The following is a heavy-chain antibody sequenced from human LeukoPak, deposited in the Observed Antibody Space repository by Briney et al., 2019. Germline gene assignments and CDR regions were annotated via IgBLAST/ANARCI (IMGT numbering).Heavy chain of an antibody. CDR1: GFSFSSYW. CDR2: IRSDGGDT. D-gene: IGHD3-10*01. V-gene: IGHV3-74*01. J-gene: IGHJ4*02. Sequence: GGSLRLSCAAFGFSFSSYWMHWVRQAPGKGLVWVSRIRSDGGDTSYADSVKGRFTISRDNAKNTLYLQMNSLRAEDTAVYYCARDEVLGSGSYWDWGQGTLVTVSS. CDR3: ARDEVLGSGSYWD.